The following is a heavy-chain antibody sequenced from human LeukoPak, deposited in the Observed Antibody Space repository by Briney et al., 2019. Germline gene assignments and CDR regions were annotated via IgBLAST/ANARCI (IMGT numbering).Heavy chain of an antibody. CDR2: TRNKANSYTT. Sequence: PGGSLRLSCAASGFTFSSYSMNWVRQAPGKGLEWVGRTRNKANSYTTEYAASVKGRFTISRDDSKNSLYLQMNSLKTEDTAVYYCARDHGPYYYYMDVWGQGTLVTVSS. V-gene: IGHV3-72*01. J-gene: IGHJ6*03. CDR1: GFTFSSYS. CDR3: ARDHGPYYYYMDV.